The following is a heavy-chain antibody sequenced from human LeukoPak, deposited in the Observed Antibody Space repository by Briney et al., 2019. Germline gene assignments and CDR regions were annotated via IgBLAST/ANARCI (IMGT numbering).Heavy chain of an antibody. CDR1: GYTFTSYA. Sequence: ASVKVSCKASGYTFTSYAMNWVRQAPGQGLERMGWINTNTGNPTYAQGFTGRFVFSLDTSVSTAYLQISSLKAEDTAVYYCAREVRIAAAEFATNWFDPWGQGTLVTVSS. CDR3: AREVRIAAAEFATNWFDP. D-gene: IGHD6-13*01. J-gene: IGHJ5*02. CDR2: INTNTGNP. V-gene: IGHV7-4-1*02.